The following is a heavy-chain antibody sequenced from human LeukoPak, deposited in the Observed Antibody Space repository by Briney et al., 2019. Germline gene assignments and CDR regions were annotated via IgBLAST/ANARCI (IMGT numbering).Heavy chain of an antibody. CDR2: MNPNSGDT. Sequence: ASVKVSCKASGYTFTSYDINWVRQATGQGLEWMGWMNPNSGDTDYAQKFQGRVTITRNTSISTAYMELSSLRSEDTPVYYRATDASIYDSRGYYSLWWGQGTLVTVSS. CDR1: GYTFTSYD. V-gene: IGHV1-8*03. CDR3: ATDASIYDSRGYYSLW. J-gene: IGHJ4*02. D-gene: IGHD3-22*01.